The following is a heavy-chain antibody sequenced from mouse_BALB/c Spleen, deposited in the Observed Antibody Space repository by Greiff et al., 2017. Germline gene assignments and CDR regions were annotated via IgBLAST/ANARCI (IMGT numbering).Heavy chain of an antibody. CDR1: GFTFSSYG. D-gene: IGHD4-1*01. CDR3: ARVLGRDYYAMDY. V-gene: IGHV5-6-3*01. Sequence: DVMLVESGGGLVQPGGSLKLSCAASGFTFSSYGMSWVRQTPDKRLELVATINSNGGSTYYPDSVKGRFTISRDNAKNTLYLQMSSLKSEDTAMYYCARVLGRDYYAMDYWGQGTSVTVSS. J-gene: IGHJ4*01. CDR2: INSNGGST.